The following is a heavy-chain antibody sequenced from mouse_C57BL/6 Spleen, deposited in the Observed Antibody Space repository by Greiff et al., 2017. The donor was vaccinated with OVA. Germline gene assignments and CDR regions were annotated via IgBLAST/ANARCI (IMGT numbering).Heavy chain of an antibody. CDR1: GYTFTNYW. Sequence: VQLQQSGAELVRPGTSVKMSCKASGYTFTNYWIGWAKQRPGHGLEWIGDIYPGGGYTNYNEKFKGKATLTADKSSSTAYMQFSSLTSEDSAIYYCAREGYYYGSSSDYAMDYWGQGTSVTVSS. D-gene: IGHD1-1*01. J-gene: IGHJ4*01. CDR2: IYPGGGYT. V-gene: IGHV1-63*01. CDR3: AREGYYYGSSSDYAMDY.